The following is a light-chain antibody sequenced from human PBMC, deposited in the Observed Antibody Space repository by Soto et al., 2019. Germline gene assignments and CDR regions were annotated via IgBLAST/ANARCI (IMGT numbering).Light chain of an antibody. J-gene: IGKJ5*01. Sequence: EIVVTQSPGTLSLSPGERANISCRASESVSSSYLAWYQQKPGQAPRLLIYGASRRATGIPDRFSGSGSGTDFTLTISRLEPEDFAVYYCQQYGSSPNTFGQGTRLEIK. CDR1: ESVSSSY. V-gene: IGKV3-20*01. CDR2: GAS. CDR3: QQYGSSPNT.